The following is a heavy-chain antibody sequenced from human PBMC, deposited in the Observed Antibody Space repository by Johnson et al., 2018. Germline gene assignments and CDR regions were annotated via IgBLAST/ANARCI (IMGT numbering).Heavy chain of an antibody. CDR2: ISGSGGST. D-gene: IGHD1-1*01. CDR1: GFTFRTYA. Sequence: VQSGGSLRLSCAASGFTFRTYAMSWVRQAPGKGLEWVSAISGSGGSTYYADSVKGRFTISRYNSKNTLYLQMNSLRAEDTAVYYWAKADSHWNIYHYDGMDVWGQGTTVTVSS. J-gene: IGHJ6*02. CDR3: AKADSHWNIYHYDGMDV. V-gene: IGHV3-23*01.